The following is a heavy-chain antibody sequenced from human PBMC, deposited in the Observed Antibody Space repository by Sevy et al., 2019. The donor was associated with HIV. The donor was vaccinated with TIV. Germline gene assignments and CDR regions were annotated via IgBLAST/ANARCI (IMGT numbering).Heavy chain of an antibody. CDR3: GRGGATIAANYDAFDI. Sequence: GGSLRLSCAASGFTFSSYGMHWVRQAPGKGLEWVAVIWYDGSNKYYADSVKGRFTISRDNSKNTLYLQMNSLRAEDTAVYYCGRGGATIAANYDAFDIWGQGTMVTVSS. V-gene: IGHV3-33*01. CDR2: IWYDGSNK. J-gene: IGHJ3*02. CDR1: GFTFSSYG. D-gene: IGHD6-13*01.